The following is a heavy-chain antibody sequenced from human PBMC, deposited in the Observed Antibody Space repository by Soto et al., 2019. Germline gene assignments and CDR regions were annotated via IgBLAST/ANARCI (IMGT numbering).Heavy chain of an antibody. D-gene: IGHD4-17*01. Sequence: PSETLSLTCAVCGGSISSGGYSWSWIRQPPGKGLEWIGYIYHSGSTYYNPSLKSRVTISVDRSKNQFSLKLSSVTAADTAVYYCARERVTTSWFDPWGQGTLVTVSS. CDR3: ARERVTTSWFDP. CDR2: IYHSGST. CDR1: GGSISSGGYS. V-gene: IGHV4-30-2*01. J-gene: IGHJ5*02.